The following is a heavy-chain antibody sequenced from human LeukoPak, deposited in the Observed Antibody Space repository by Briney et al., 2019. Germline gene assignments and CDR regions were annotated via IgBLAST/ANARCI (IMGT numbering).Heavy chain of an antibody. CDR2: ISYDGSNK. V-gene: IGHV3-30*18. J-gene: IGHJ4*02. CDR1: GFTFSSYG. CDR3: AKDEGQQQLEYYFDY. D-gene: IGHD6-13*01. Sequence: GGSLRLSCAASGFTFSSYGMHWVRQAPGKGLEWVAVISYDGSNKYYADSVKGRFTISRDSSKNTLYLQMNSLRAEATAVYYCAKDEGQQQLEYYFDYWGQGTLVTVSS.